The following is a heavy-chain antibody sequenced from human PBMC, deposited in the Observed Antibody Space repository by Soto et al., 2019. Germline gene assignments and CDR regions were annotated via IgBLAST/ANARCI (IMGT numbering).Heavy chain of an antibody. D-gene: IGHD4-17*01. CDR3: TRVCTTVTNWFDP. CDR1: GGSISSSNW. CDR2: IYHSGST. J-gene: IGHJ5*02. V-gene: IGHV4-4*02. Sequence: QVQLQESGPGLVKPSGTLSLTCAVSGGSISSSNWWSWVRQPPGKGLEWIGEIYHSGSTNYNQSHKDRVTISVDNPKNKFSLTLSSVTAADPGVYYCTRVCTTVTNWFDPWGQATLVTVSS.